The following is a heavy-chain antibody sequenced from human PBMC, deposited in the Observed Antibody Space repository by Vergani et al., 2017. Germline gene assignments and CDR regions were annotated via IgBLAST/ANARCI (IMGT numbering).Heavy chain of an antibody. Sequence: EVQLVQSGAEVKKPGESLKISCKGSGYSFTSYWIGWVRQMPGKGLVWMGIIYPGDSDTRYSPSFQGQVTISADKSISTAYLQWSSLKASDTAMYYCARDLPVDDSSGYLVPDAFDIWGQGTMVTVSS. J-gene: IGHJ3*02. CDR1: GYSFTSYW. CDR2: IYPGDSDT. D-gene: IGHD3-22*01. V-gene: IGHV5-51*01. CDR3: ARDLPVDDSSGYLVPDAFDI.